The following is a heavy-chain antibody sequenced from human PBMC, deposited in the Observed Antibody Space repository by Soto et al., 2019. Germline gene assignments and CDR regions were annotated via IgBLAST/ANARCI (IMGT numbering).Heavy chain of an antibody. Sequence: SETLSLTCTVSGYPITSHCWSWIRQPPGRGLQWIGHLCYSGNTNYNPSLKSRVTISGDTPKNQFSLKLSSVTAADTAVYYCAREMGTWLLNSVLDPWGLGTLVTVSS. J-gene: IGHJ5*02. D-gene: IGHD3-9*01. CDR2: LCYSGNT. CDR3: AREMGTWLLNSVLDP. CDR1: GYPITSHC. V-gene: IGHV4-59*11.